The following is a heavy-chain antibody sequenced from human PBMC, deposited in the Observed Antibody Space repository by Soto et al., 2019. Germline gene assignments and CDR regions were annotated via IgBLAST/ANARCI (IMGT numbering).Heavy chain of an antibody. CDR3: AKDLIRGDGYVDFDN. J-gene: IGHJ4*02. CDR1: GFIFSNYA. Sequence: EVQLLESGGGLVQPGGSLRLSCAASGFIFSNYAMFWVRQAPGKGLEWVSTIYAGGGTRYYADSVKGRFTISRDNSKNTLFLQMDSLGVDDTAVYFCAKDLIRGDGYVDFDNWGQGTLVTVSS. D-gene: IGHD3-10*01. V-gene: IGHV3-23*01. CDR2: IYAGGGTR.